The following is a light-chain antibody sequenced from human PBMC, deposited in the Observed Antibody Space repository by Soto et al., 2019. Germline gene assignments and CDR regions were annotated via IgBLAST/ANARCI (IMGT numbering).Light chain of an antibody. CDR2: GAS. CDR1: QSVSSN. CDR3: QQYNNGGA. Sequence: EIVMTQSPATLSVSPGERATLSCRASQSVSSNLAWYQQKPGQAPRLLIYGASTRATGIPARFSGSGSGTEVTLTISSLQSEDFAVYYCQQYNNGGAFGQGTKVEIK. J-gene: IGKJ1*01. V-gene: IGKV3-15*01.